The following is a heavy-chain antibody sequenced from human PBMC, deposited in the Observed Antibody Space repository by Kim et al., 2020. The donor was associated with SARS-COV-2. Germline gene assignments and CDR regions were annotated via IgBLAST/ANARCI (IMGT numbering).Heavy chain of an antibody. J-gene: IGHJ6*02. CDR2: FDPEDGET. Sequence: ASVKVSCKVSGYTLTELSMHWVRQAPGKGLEWMGGFDPEDGETIYAQKFQGRVTMTEDTSTDTAYMELSSLRSEDTAVYYCATDLRGGYIVEVWGQGTTVTVSS. V-gene: IGHV1-24*01. D-gene: IGHD2-15*01. CDR1: GYTLTELS. CDR3: ATDLRGGYIVEV.